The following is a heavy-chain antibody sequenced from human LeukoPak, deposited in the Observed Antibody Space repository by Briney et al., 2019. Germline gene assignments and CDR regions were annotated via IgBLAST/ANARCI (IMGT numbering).Heavy chain of an antibody. CDR3: ARGERSSSWYFYYYYGMDV. J-gene: IGHJ6*02. CDR1: GFTFSSYE. CDR2: ISSSGSTI. Sequence: PGGSLRLSCAASGFTFSSYEMNWVRQAPGKGLEWVSYISSSGSTIYYADSVKGRFTISRDNAKNSLYLQMNSLRAEDTAVYYCARGERSSSWYFYYYYGMDVWGQGTTVTVS. D-gene: IGHD6-13*01. V-gene: IGHV3-48*03.